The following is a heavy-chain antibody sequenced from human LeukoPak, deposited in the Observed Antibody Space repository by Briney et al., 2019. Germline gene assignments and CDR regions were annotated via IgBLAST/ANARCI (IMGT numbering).Heavy chain of an antibody. Sequence: ASVKVSCKASGYTFTSYYMHWVRQAPGQGLEWMGIINPSGGSTSYAQKFQGRVTMTRDTSTSTVYMELSSLRSEDTAVYYCARQYCGGDCYRNPYFDYWGQGTLVTVS. V-gene: IGHV1-46*01. D-gene: IGHD2-21*02. CDR3: ARQYCGGDCYRNPYFDY. J-gene: IGHJ4*02. CDR1: GYTFTSYY. CDR2: INPSGGST.